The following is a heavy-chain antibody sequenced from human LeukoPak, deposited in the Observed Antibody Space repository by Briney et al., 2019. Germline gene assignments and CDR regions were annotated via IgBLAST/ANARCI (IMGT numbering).Heavy chain of an antibody. J-gene: IGHJ4*02. CDR2: IYHSGST. CDR1: GGYISSSNW. D-gene: IGHD2-21*01. Sequence: PSGTLSLTCAVSGGYISSSNWWSWVRQPPGKGLEWIGEIYHSGSTNYNPSLKSRVTISVDKSKNQFSLKLSSVTAADTAVYYCARSGIEATNSYYFDYWGQGTLVTVSS. CDR3: ARSGIEATNSYYFDY. V-gene: IGHV4-4*02.